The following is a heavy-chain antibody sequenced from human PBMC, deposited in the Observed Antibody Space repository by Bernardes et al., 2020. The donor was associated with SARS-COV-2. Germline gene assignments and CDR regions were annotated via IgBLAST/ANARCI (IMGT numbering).Heavy chain of an antibody. CDR1: GFTFSSSG. V-gene: IGHV3-33*01. CDR3: ARDIPFGAEYYFDY. CDR2: IWYDGSNK. Sequence: SRRLSCAASGFTFSSSGMHWVRQAPGKGLEWVAVIWYDGSNKYYADSVKGRFTISRDNSKNTLYLQMNSLRAEDTAVYYCARDIPFGAEYYFDYWGQGTLVTVSS. J-gene: IGHJ4*02. D-gene: IGHD2-21*01.